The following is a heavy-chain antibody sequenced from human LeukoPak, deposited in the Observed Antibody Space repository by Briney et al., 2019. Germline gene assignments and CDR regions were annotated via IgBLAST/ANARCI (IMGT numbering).Heavy chain of an antibody. CDR3: AKDLSSGWYENYFDY. Sequence: PGGSLRLSCAASGFTFSSCAMHWVRQAPGKGLEWVSAISGSGGSTYYADSVKGRFTISRDNSKNTLYLQMNSLRAEDTAVYYCAKDLSSGWYENYFDYWGQGTLVTVSS. CDR1: GFTFSSCA. J-gene: IGHJ4*02. V-gene: IGHV3-23*01. D-gene: IGHD6-19*01. CDR2: ISGSGGST.